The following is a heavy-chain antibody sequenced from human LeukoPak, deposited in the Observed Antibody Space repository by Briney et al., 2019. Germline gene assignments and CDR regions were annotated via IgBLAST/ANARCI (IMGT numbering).Heavy chain of an antibody. CDR3: ARLSLLPQHITMVRGVHP. CDR1: GGSFSGYY. Sequence: SETLSLTCAVYGGSFSGYYWTWIRQPPGKGLEWIGEINHSGSTNYNPSLKSRVTISVDTSKNHLFLKLNSVTAADTAVYYCARLSLLPQHITMVRGVHPWGQGTLVTVSS. D-gene: IGHD3-10*01. V-gene: IGHV4-34*01. CDR2: INHSGST. J-gene: IGHJ5*02.